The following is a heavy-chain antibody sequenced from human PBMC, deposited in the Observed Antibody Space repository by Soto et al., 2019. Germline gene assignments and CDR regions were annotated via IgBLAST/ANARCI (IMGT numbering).Heavy chain of an antibody. CDR1: GGSFSGYY. CDR3: ARVGIWFGESDFDY. CDR2: INHSGST. V-gene: IGHV4-34*01. J-gene: IGHJ4*02. D-gene: IGHD3-10*01. Sequence: SETLSLTCAVYGGSFSGYYWSWIRQPPGKGLEWIGEINHSGSTNYNPSLKSRVTISVDTSKNQFSLKLSSVTAADTAVYYCARVGIWFGESDFDYWGQGTLVTVS.